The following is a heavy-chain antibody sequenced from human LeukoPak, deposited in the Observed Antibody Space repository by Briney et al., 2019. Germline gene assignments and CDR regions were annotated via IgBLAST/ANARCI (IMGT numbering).Heavy chain of an antibody. V-gene: IGHV4-59*01. J-gene: IGHJ4*02. Sequence: SETLSLTCTVSGGSISSYYWSWIRQPPGKGLEWIGYIYYSGSTNYNPSLKSRVTISVDTSKNQFSLKLSSVTAADTAVYYCAKDPPAPRILVVPAAIWVGEYYFDYWGQGTLVTVSS. CDR1: GGSISSYY. D-gene: IGHD2-2*02. CDR2: IYYSGST. CDR3: AKDPPAPRILVVPAAIWVGEYYFDY.